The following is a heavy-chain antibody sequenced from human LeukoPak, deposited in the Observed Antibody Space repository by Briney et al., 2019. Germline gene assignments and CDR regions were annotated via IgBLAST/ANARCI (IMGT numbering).Heavy chain of an antibody. CDR2: INHSGST. CDR1: GGSFSGCY. J-gene: IGHJ4*02. V-gene: IGHV4-34*01. CDR3: ARAVAGYFDY. Sequence: SETLSLTCAVSGGSFSGCYWNWIRQPPGKGLEWIGEINHSGSTNYNPSLKSRITISVDTSKNQFSPKLNSVTAADTAVYYCARAVAGYFDYWGQGTLVTVSS. D-gene: IGHD6-19*01.